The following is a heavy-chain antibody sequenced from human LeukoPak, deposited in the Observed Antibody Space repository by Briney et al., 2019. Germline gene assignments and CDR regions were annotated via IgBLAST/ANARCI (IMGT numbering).Heavy chain of an antibody. V-gene: IGHV1-18*01. D-gene: IGHD3-22*01. CDR3: ARDWDSSGYYKASFDY. CDR2: ISAYNGNT. J-gene: IGHJ4*02. CDR1: GYTFTSYG. Sequence: ASVKVSCEASGYTFTSYGISWVRQAPGQGLEWMGWISAYNGNTNYAQKLQGRVTMTTETSTSTAYMELRSLRSDDTAVYYCARDWDSSGYYKASFDYWGLGTLVTVSS.